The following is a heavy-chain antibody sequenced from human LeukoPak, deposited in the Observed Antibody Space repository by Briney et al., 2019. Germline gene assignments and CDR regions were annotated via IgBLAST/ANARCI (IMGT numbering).Heavy chain of an antibody. CDR1: GVSINSYY. CDR3: ARVQYDSSGYYLDY. Sequence: PSETLSLTCTVSGVSINSYYWSWIRQPPGKGLEWIGYIYYSGSTNYNPSLKSRVTISVDTSKNQFSLKLSSVTAADTAVYYCARVQYDSSGYYLDYWGQGTLVTVSS. J-gene: IGHJ4*02. D-gene: IGHD3-22*01. CDR2: IYYSGST. V-gene: IGHV4-59*01.